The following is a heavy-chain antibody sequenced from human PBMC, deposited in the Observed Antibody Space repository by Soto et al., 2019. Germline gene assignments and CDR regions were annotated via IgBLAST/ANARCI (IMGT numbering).Heavy chain of an antibody. J-gene: IGHJ6*02. CDR2: IKSKTDGGTT. CDR3: TTDTIVVVPAANYYYYYGMDV. D-gene: IGHD2-2*01. CDR1: GFTFSNAW. Sequence: EVQLVESGGGLVKPGGSLRLSCAASGFTFSNAWMSWVRQAPGKGLEWVGRIKSKTDGGTTDYAAPVKGRFTISRDDSKNTLYLQMNSLKTEDTAVYYCTTDTIVVVPAANYYYYYGMDVWGQGTTVTVSS. V-gene: IGHV3-15*01.